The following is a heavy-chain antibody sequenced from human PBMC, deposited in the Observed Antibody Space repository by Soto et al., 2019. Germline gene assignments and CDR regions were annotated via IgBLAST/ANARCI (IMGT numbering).Heavy chain of an antibody. CDR2: IIPVFGTA. CDR1: GGTLRNYG. Sequence: QVQLVQSGAEVKKPGSSVRVSCKASGGTLRNYGISWVRQAPGQGLEWMGGIIPVFGTANYAQKFQGRVTITADESTSTVYMDVTSLRSEDTAVYYCSRGDATKIVVTTYYGMYVWGQGTTVTVSS. CDR3: SRGDATKIVVTTYYGMYV. V-gene: IGHV1-69*12. D-gene: IGHD4-17*01. J-gene: IGHJ6*02.